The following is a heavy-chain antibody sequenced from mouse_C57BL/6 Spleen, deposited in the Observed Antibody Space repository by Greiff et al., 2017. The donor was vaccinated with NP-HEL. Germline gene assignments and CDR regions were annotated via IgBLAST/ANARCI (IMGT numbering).Heavy chain of an antibody. CDR2: IDPSDSYT. J-gene: IGHJ4*01. Sequence: QVQLQQPGAELVMPGASVKLSCKASGYTFTSYWMHWVKQRPGQGLEWIGEIDPSDSYTNYNQKFKGKSTLTVDKSSSTAYMQLSSLTSEDSAVYYCARGSSGDAMDYWGQGTSVTVSS. CDR1: GYTFTSYW. CDR3: ARGSSGDAMDY. D-gene: IGHD3-2*02. V-gene: IGHV1-69*01.